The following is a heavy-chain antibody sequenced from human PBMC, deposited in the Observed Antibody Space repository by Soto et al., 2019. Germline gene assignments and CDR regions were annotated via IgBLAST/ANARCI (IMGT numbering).Heavy chain of an antibody. CDR3: ARANYDFWSGYYIGTWFDP. D-gene: IGHD3-3*01. CDR2: LNTYTGNT. Sequence: GASVKFSCKASGYTFTTYAISWLRQAPGQGLEWMGWLNTYTGNTDYAQSLRGRVTMTTDTSTNTAYMELRSLRSDDTAMYYCARANYDFWSGYYIGTWFDPWGQGTLVTVSS. CDR1: GYTFTTYA. J-gene: IGHJ5*02. V-gene: IGHV1-18*01.